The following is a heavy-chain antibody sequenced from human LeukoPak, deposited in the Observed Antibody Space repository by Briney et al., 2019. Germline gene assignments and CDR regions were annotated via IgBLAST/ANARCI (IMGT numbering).Heavy chain of an antibody. D-gene: IGHD3-3*01. Sequence: ASVKVSCKASGYTFTTYYMHWVRQAPGQGVEWMGWINPNSGGTNYAQKFQGRVTMTRDTSISTAYMELSRLRSDDTAVYYCAREKSVRFLEWFDAFDIWGQGTMVTVSS. V-gene: IGHV1-2*02. J-gene: IGHJ3*02. CDR3: AREKSVRFLEWFDAFDI. CDR1: GYTFTTYY. CDR2: INPNSGGT.